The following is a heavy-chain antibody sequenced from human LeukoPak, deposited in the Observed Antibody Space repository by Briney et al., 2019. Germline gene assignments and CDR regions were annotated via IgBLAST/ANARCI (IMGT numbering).Heavy chain of an antibody. CDR2: IYYSGST. CDR1: GGSISSYY. CDR3: AREGYSSSSYWFDP. J-gene: IGHJ5*02. V-gene: IGHV4-59*01. Sequence: SETLSLTCTVSGGSISSYYWSWIRQPPGKGLEWIGYIYYSGSTNYNPSLKSRVTISVDTSKNQFSLKLSSVTAADTAVYYCAREGYSSSSYWFDPWGQGTLVTVSS. D-gene: IGHD6-6*01.